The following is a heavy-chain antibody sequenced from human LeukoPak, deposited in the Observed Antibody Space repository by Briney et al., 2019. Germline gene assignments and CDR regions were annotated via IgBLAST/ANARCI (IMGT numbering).Heavy chain of an antibody. V-gene: IGHV4-59*01. D-gene: IGHD6-13*01. J-gene: IGHJ5*02. Sequence: SETLSHTCTVSGGSISSYYWSWIRQPPGKGLEWIGYIYYSGSTNYNPSLKSRVTISIDTSKNQFSLNLSSVTAADTALYYCAREGSSSWYTWFDPWGQGTLVTVSS. CDR1: GGSISSYY. CDR2: IYYSGST. CDR3: AREGSSSWYTWFDP.